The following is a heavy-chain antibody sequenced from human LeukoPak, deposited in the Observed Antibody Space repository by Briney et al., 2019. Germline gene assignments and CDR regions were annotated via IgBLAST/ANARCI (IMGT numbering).Heavy chain of an antibody. D-gene: IGHD5-24*01. CDR1: GFTFSSYS. CDR2: ISSSSSYI. Sequence: GGSLRLSCAASGFTFSSYSMNWVRQAPGKGLEWVSSISSSSSYIYYADSVKGRFTISRDNAKNSLYLQMNSLRAEDTAVYYCARARAEESRDGYNYWDVWGQGTTVTVSS. V-gene: IGHV3-21*01. CDR3: ARARAEESRDGYNYWDV. J-gene: IGHJ6*02.